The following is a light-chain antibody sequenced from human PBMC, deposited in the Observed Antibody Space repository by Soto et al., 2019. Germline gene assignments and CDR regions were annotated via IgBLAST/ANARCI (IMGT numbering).Light chain of an antibody. V-gene: IGLV2-14*03. Sequence: QSALTQPASVSGSPGQSITISCTGTSSDVGGYNYVSWYQHHPGKAPKLIIYDVTNRPSGVSNPFSGSKSGNTASLTISGFQPEDEADYYCSSYTTSNTRQIVFGTGTKLTVL. J-gene: IGLJ1*01. CDR1: SSDVGGYNY. CDR3: SSYTTSNTRQIV. CDR2: DVT.